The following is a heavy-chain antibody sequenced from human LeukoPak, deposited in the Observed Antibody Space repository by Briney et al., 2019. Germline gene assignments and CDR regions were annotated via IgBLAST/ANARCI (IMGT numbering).Heavy chain of an antibody. D-gene: IGHD1-26*01. CDR3: ARVGYGGSPGDY. J-gene: IGHJ4*02. Sequence: GGSLRLSCAASGFTFSSYGMHWVRQAPGEGLEWVSYISSRSGSSIYYGDSVKGRFTTSRDNAKNSLYLQMNSLRAEDTAVYYCARVGYGGSPGDYWGQGTLATVSS. CDR2: ISSRSGSSI. V-gene: IGHV3-48*04. CDR1: GFTFSSYG.